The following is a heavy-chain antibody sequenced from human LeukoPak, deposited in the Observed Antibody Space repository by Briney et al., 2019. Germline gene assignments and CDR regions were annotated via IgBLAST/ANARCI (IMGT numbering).Heavy chain of an antibody. CDR2: IYTSGNT. CDR1: GGSMSGYY. J-gene: IGHJ4*02. Sequence: SETLSLTCTVSGGSMSGYYWTWIRQPAGKGLEWIGRIYTSGNTNYNPSLKSRVTISVDTSKNQFSLKLSSVTAADTAVYYCAESGYDLADYWGQGTLVTVSS. CDR3: AESGYDLADY. D-gene: IGHD5-12*01. V-gene: IGHV4-4*07.